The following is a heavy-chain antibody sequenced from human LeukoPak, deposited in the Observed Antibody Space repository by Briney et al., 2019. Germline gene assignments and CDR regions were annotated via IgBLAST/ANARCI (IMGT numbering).Heavy chain of an antibody. CDR3: AASSGYYGFDY. CDR1: GYSISSGYY. J-gene: IGHJ4*02. D-gene: IGHD3-22*01. Sequence: PSETLSLTCTVSGYSISSGYYWGWIRQPPGKGLEWIGSINHSGSTNYNPSLKSRVTISVDTSKNQFSLKLSSVTAADTAVYYCAASSGYYGFDYWGQGTLVTVSS. CDR2: INHSGST. V-gene: IGHV4-38-2*02.